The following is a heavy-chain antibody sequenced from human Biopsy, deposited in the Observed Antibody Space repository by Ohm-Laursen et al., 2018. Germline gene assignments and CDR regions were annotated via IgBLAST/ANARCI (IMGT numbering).Heavy chain of an antibody. V-gene: IGHV1-18*01. J-gene: IGHJ3*02. D-gene: IGHD2-2*01. Sequence: ASVKVSCKASGYAFSSYGINWVRQAPGQGLEWLGWISTYNGNTNYAQNLQGRVTMTTDTSTSTAYMELRSLRSDDTAVYYCARGGTLVVVPTAVLHSFDIWGQGTMVTVSS. CDR2: ISTYNGNT. CDR3: ARGGTLVVVPTAVLHSFDI. CDR1: GYAFSSYG.